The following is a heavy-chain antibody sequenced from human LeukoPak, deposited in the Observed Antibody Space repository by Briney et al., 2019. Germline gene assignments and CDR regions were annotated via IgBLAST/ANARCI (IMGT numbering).Heavy chain of an antibody. Sequence: GGSLRLSCAASGFTFSSYAMSWVRQAPGKGLEWVSAISGSGGSTYYADSVKGRFTISRDNSKNTLYLQMNSLRAEDTAVYYCAESQKNYYYYYMDVWGKGTTVTVSS. CDR1: GFTFSSYA. V-gene: IGHV3-23*01. CDR3: AESQKNYYYYYMDV. J-gene: IGHJ6*03. CDR2: ISGSGGST.